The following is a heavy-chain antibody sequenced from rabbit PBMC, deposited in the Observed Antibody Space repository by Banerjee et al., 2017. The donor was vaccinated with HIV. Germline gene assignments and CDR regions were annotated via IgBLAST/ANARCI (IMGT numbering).Heavy chain of an antibody. J-gene: IGHJ5*01. CDR3: ARDPAGFGTYNYMTGWLDV. CDR2: IYAGSSGNT. V-gene: IGHV1S45*01. D-gene: IGHD7-1*01. CDR1: GFSFSSSYY. Sequence: QEQLVESGGGLVQPEGSLTLTCTASGFSFSSSYYICWVRQAPGKGLEWIGCIYAGSSGNTYYANWAKGRFTISKTSSTTVTLQMTSLTAADTATYFCARDPAGFGTYNYMTGWLDVWGQGTLVTVS.